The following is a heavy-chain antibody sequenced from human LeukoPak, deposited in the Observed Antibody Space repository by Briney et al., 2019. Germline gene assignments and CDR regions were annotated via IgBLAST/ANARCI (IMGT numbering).Heavy chain of an antibody. Sequence: PGGSLRLSCAASGFTFSNYFMHWVRRAPGKGLEWVADIASDGSHTFYVESVKGRFTISRDNSKNTLYLQMNSLRAEDTAVYFCARERQDTVIHSGAFDIWGQGTMVTVSS. CDR2: IASDGSHT. J-gene: IGHJ3*02. V-gene: IGHV3-30*04. CDR1: GFTFSNYF. CDR3: ARERQDTVIHSGAFDI. D-gene: IGHD2-21*02.